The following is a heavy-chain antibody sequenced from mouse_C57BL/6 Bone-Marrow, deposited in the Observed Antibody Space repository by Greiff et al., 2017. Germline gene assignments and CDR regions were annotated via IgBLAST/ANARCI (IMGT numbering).Heavy chain of an antibody. J-gene: IGHJ3*01. CDR3: ARSSITGAFTF. V-gene: IGHV7-3*01. CDR2: IRNKANGYTT. CDR1: GFTFTDYY. Sequence: EVQLVESGGGLVQPGGSLSLSCAASGFTFTDYYMSWVRQPPGKALEWMGFIRNKANGYTTEYSATVKGRFTISRDNSQSILYLQMNALRAGDSATYYCARSSITGAFTFGGQGTLVTVSA. D-gene: IGHD4-1*01.